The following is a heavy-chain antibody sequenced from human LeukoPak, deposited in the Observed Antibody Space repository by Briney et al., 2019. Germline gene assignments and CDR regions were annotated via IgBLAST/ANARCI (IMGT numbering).Heavy chain of an antibody. Sequence: PSETLSLTCAVSGGSISSSNWWSWVRQPPGKGLEWIGEIYHSGSTNYNPSLKSRVTISVDTSKNQFSLKLSSVTAADTAVYYCARGALRWYLYYYYGMDVWGQGTTVTVSS. CDR3: ARGALRWYLYYYYGMDV. CDR1: GGSISSSNW. D-gene: IGHD4-23*01. CDR2: IYHSGST. V-gene: IGHV4-4*02. J-gene: IGHJ6*02.